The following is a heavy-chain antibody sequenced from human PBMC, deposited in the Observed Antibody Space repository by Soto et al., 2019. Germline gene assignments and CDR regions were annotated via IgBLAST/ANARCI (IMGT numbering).Heavy chain of an antibody. CDR2: VKSSVDGGTT. CDR1: GLIFKKGW. J-gene: IGHJ4*02. Sequence: GGSLSLSCVASGLIFKKGWMSWVRQAPGKGLEWVARVKSSVDGGTTDYAAPVQGRFSITRDDSRDTLYLQMNSLKTEDTAVYYCTTDGGIMVRPLFDFWGQGTLVTVSS. D-gene: IGHD3-10*01. CDR3: TTDGGIMVRPLFDF. V-gene: IGHV3-15*01.